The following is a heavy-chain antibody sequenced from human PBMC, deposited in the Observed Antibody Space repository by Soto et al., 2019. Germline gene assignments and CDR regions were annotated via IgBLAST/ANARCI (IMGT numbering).Heavy chain of an antibody. J-gene: IGHJ6*02. CDR2: IYYSGST. CDR1: GVSISNYY. V-gene: IGHV4-59*01. Sequence: SETLSLTCTVSGVSISNYYWNWIRQPPGKGLEWIGYIYYSGSTSYSPSLKSRVTISVDTSMSQFSLKLSSVTAADTALYYCARGTTVTSKFYYYHGMDVWGQGTTVTVSS. CDR3: ARGTTVTSKFYYYHGMDV. D-gene: IGHD4-17*01.